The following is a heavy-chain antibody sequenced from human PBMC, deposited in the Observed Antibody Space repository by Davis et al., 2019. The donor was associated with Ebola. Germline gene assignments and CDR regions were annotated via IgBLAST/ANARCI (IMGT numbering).Heavy chain of an antibody. D-gene: IGHD6-19*01. CDR1: GGSISSGGYY. J-gene: IGHJ4*02. CDR3: ARDSTLRVQWLALDY. V-gene: IGHV4-31*03. Sequence: PSETLSLTCTVSGGSISSGGYYWSWLRQHPGKGLEWIGYIYYSGSTYYNPSLKSRVTISVDTSKNQFSLKLSSVTAADTAVYYCARDSTLRVQWLALDYWGQGTLVTVSS. CDR2: IYYSGST.